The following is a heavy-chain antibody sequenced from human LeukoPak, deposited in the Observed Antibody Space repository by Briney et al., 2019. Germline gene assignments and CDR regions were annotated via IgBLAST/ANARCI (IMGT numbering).Heavy chain of an antibody. CDR1: GFTFSSYG. V-gene: IGHV3-30*03. D-gene: IGHD1-26*01. Sequence: GRSLRLSCAASGFTFSSYGMHWVRQAPGKGLEWVAVISYDGSNKYYADSVKGRFTISRDNSKNTLYLQMNSLRVEDTAVYYCARDRYPSYWGQGILVTVSS. J-gene: IGHJ4*02. CDR2: ISYDGSNK. CDR3: ARDRYPSY.